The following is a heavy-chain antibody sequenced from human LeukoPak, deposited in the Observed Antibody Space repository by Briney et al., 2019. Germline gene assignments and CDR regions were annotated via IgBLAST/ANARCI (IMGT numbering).Heavy chain of an antibody. D-gene: IGHD2-2*01. CDR1: GGSISSNSYY. J-gene: IGHJ4*02. CDR2: IYYSEST. Sequence: SETLSLTCTVSGGSISSNSYYWGWIRPPPGQGLEWIGSIYYSESTYYNPSLKSRVTISVDTSKNQFSLKLSSVTAADTAVYYCARGGYCSSTGCYGALLYWGQGTLVTVSS. CDR3: ARGGYCSSTGCYGALLY. V-gene: IGHV4-39*07.